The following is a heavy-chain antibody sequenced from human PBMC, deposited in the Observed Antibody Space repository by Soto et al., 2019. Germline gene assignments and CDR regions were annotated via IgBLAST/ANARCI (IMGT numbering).Heavy chain of an antibody. CDR1: GFTFSSYW. D-gene: IGHD3-10*01. Sequence: EVYLVESGGGLAQSGASLRLSCAASGFTFSSYWMTWVRQAPGKGLEWVANINQDGSEKYYVDSVRGRFSISRDNAKNSLFLQMNSLRAEDTAVYYCVKDLTYYGSAPGSDYNPISDAYWGQGTLVTVSS. CDR3: VKDLTYYGSAPGSDYNPISDAY. CDR2: INQDGSEK. J-gene: IGHJ4*02. V-gene: IGHV3-7*01.